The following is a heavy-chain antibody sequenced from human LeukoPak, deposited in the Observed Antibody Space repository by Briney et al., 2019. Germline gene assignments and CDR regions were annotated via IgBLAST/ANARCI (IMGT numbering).Heavy chain of an antibody. CDR1: GFTLSNHW. CDR2: VNRDGSET. V-gene: IGHV3-7*03. CDR3: ARNNGMDV. J-gene: IGHJ6*02. Sequence: SGGSLRLSCAASGFTLSNHWMTWVRQVPGRGPERVANVNRDGSETYYLDSVKGRFTISKDNAKNSLYLQMNSLRAEDTALYHCARNNGMDVWGQGTTVIVSS.